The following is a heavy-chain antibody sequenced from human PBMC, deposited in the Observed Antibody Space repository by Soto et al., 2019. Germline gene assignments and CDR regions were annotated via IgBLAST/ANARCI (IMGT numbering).Heavy chain of an antibody. CDR3: TDTYGDYGMDV. J-gene: IGHJ6*02. V-gene: IGHV3-15*07. CDR2: IKSKTDGGTT. Sequence: GGSLRLSCAASGFTFSNAWMNWVRQAPGKGLEWVGRIKSKTDGGTTGYAAPVKGRFTISRDDSKNTLYLQMNSLKTEDTAVYYCTDTYGDYGMDVWGQGTTVTVSS. D-gene: IGHD4-17*01. CDR1: GFTFSNAW.